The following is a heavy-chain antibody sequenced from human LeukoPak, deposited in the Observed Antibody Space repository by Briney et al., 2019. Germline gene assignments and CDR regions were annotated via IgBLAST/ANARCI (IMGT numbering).Heavy chain of an antibody. V-gene: IGHV3-33*06. D-gene: IGHD6-19*01. CDR1: GFTFSHYG. Sequence: PGRSLRLSCAASGFTFSHYGMHWVRQAPGKGLEWVAIIWYDGSNKYYADSVKGRFTISRDNSKNTLYLQMNSLRAEDTAVYYCAKAGPTDIAVAGTVVLYYYGMDVWGQGTTVTVSS. CDR2: IWYDGSNK. J-gene: IGHJ6*02. CDR3: AKAGPTDIAVAGTVVLYYYGMDV.